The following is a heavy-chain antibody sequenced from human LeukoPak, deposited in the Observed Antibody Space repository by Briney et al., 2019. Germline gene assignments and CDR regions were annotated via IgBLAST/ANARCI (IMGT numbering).Heavy chain of an antibody. D-gene: IGHD1-26*01. V-gene: IGHV3-7*01. CDR1: GFTFSKYW. CDR2: MNLDGSEN. J-gene: IGHJ4*02. CDR3: ARDSDFDY. Sequence: GGSLRLSCAASGFTFSKYWMSWVRQAPGKGLEWVANMNLDGSENYYVDSVKGRFTISRENAKNSLYLQMNSLRAEDTAVYYCARDSDFDYWGQGTLVTVSS.